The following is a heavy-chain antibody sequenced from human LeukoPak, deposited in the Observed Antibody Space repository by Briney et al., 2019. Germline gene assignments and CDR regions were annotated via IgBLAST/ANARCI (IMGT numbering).Heavy chain of an antibody. V-gene: IGHV4-4*07. CDR1: GGSISGYY. CDR2: IYSTGTT. J-gene: IGHJ4*02. CDR3: ARLGPANWGSGPDY. D-gene: IGHD7-27*01. Sequence: SETLSLTCTVSGGSISGYYWSWIRQPAGGVLECIGRIYSTGTTTYNASLRSRVTISVDQSKSQFSLKLTSVTAADTAVYYCARLGPANWGSGPDYWGQGTLVTVSS.